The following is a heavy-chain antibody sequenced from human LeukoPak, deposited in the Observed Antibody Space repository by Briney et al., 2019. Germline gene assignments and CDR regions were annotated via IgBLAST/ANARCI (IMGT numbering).Heavy chain of an antibody. CDR2: ISSSSSYI. CDR1: GFTFSSYS. V-gene: IGHV3-21*01. D-gene: IGHD3-22*01. Sequence: GGSLRLSCAASGFTFSSYSMNWVRQAPGKGLEWVSSISSSSSYIYYADSVKGRFTISRDNAKNSLYLQMNSLRAEDTAVYYCARGWGYYYDSSGYPLFDYWGQGTLVTVSS. CDR3: ARGWGYYYDSSGYPLFDY. J-gene: IGHJ4*02.